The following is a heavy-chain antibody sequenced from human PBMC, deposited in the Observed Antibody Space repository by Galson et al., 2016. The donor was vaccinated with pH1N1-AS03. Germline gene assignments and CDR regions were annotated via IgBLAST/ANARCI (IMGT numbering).Heavy chain of an antibody. CDR3: VAYGSGNQAYFDY. Sequence: SVKVSCKASGGTFSSYPISWVRQAPGQRLECIGRIIPLLGMTNYAQKFQGRVTITADTSTSTAYVELSSLRSEDTAIYYCVAYGSGNQAYFDYWGKGTLLTVSP. J-gene: IGHJ4*02. V-gene: IGHV1-69*02. CDR1: GGTFSSYP. D-gene: IGHD3-10*01. CDR2: IIPLLGMT.